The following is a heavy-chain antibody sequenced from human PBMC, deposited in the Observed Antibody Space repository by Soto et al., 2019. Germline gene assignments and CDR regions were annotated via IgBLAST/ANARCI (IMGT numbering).Heavy chain of an antibody. CDR3: ARVVDYYYYYMDV. CDR2: ISAYNGYT. Sequence: ASVKVSCKASGYTFTSYGISWVRQAPGQGLEWMGWISAYNGYTNYAQKLQGRVTMTTDTSTSTAYMELRSLRSDGTAVYYCARVVDYYYYYMDVWGKGTTVTVSS. J-gene: IGHJ6*03. D-gene: IGHD2-15*01. V-gene: IGHV1-18*01. CDR1: GYTFTSYG.